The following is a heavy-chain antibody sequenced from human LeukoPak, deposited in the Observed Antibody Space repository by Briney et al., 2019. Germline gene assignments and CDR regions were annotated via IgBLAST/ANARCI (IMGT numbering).Heavy chain of an antibody. CDR1: GYSISSGYY. D-gene: IGHD5-12*01. CDR2: IYHSGST. CDR3: ARGKGWLRSYFGGRDAFDI. J-gene: IGHJ3*02. V-gene: IGHV4-38-2*02. Sequence: SETLSLTCTVSGYSISSGYYWDWIRQPPGKGLEWIGSIYHSGSTYYNPSLKSRVTISVDTSKNQFSLKLSSVTAADTAVYYCARGKGWLRSYFGGRDAFDIWGQGTMVTVSS.